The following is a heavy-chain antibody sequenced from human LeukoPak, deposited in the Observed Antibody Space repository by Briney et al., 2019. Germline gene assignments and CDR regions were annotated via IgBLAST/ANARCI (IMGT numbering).Heavy chain of an antibody. Sequence: PGESLKISCKGSGYSFTSYWIGWVRQMPGKGLEWMGMIYPGDSDTRYSPSFQGQVTISADKSISTAYLQWSSLKASDTAMYYCARTGWGYYYYYYYYGMDVWGQGTTVTVSS. CDR1: GYSFTSYW. V-gene: IGHV5-51*01. CDR2: IYPGDSDT. J-gene: IGHJ6*02. CDR3: ARTGWGYYYYYYYYGMDV. D-gene: IGHD3-3*01.